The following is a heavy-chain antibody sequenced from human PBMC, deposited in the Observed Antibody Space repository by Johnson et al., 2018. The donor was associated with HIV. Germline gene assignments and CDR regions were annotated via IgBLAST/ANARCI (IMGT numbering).Heavy chain of an antibody. D-gene: IGHD1-7*01. CDR1: GFNFSSHW. CDR3: ARERSGTIAFDI. Sequence: VQLVESGGASVQPGGSLRLSCVVSGFNFSSHWMHWVRQATGKGLEWVANIKQDGSEKYYVDSVKGRFTISRDHAKNSLYLQMNSLRAEDTAVYYCARERSGTIAFDIWGQGTMVTVSS. CDR2: IKQDGSEK. V-gene: IGHV3-7*05. J-gene: IGHJ3*02.